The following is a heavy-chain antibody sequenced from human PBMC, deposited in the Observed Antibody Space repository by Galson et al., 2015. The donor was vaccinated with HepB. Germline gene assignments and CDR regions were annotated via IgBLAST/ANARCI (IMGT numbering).Heavy chain of an antibody. CDR1: GFSFNTYS. J-gene: IGHJ4*02. D-gene: IGHD1-26*01. V-gene: IGHV3-30*04. Sequence: SLRLYCAASGFSFNTYSMHWARQAPGKGLEWVAAITSAGDKQYYTDSVRGRFTISRDNSNNMMYLQMNSLRPEDTSVYYCARDAMGRGSGSYSAFDYWGQGTLVAVSS. CDR2: ITSAGDKQ. CDR3: ARDAMGRGSGSYSAFDY.